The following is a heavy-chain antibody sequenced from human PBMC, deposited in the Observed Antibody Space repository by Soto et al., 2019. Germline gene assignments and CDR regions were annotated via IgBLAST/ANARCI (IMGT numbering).Heavy chain of an antibody. J-gene: IGHJ4*02. V-gene: IGHV1-3*01. CDR2: INAGNGNT. D-gene: IGHD3-22*01. Sequence: QVQLVQSGAEVKKPGASVKVSCKASGYTFTSYAMHWVRQAPGQRLEWMGWINAGNGNTKYSQKLQGRVTITRDTSASTAYMELSSLRSEDTAVYYCARYYDSSGYYDYWGQGTLVTVSS. CDR3: ARYYDSSGYYDY. CDR1: GYTFTSYA.